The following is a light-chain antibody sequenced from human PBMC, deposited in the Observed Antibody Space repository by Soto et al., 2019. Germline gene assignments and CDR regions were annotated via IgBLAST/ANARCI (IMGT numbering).Light chain of an antibody. Sequence: EIVMTQSPATLSVSPGERGTLSCRASQSVSSNLAWYQQKPGQAPRLLIYGASTRATGIPARFSGSRSGTEFTLTTSSLHSEDFAVYYCQQYNNWPWTFGQGTKVEI. CDR1: QSVSSN. CDR3: QQYNNWPWT. J-gene: IGKJ1*01. CDR2: GAS. V-gene: IGKV3-15*01.